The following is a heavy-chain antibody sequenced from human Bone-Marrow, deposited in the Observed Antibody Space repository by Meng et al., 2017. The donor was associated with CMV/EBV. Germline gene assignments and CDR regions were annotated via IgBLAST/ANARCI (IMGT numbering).Heavy chain of an antibody. D-gene: IGHD2-2*02. CDR2: IWYDGSNK. J-gene: IGHJ6*02. Sequence: GESLKISCAASGFTFSSYGMHWVRQAPGKGLEWVAVIWYDGSNKYYADSVKGRSTISRDNSKNTLYLRMNSLRAEDTAVYYCAKDRGYCSSTSCYMPYYYGMDVWGQGTTVTVSS. CDR1: GFTFSSYG. V-gene: IGHV3-33*06. CDR3: AKDRGYCSSTSCYMPYYYGMDV.